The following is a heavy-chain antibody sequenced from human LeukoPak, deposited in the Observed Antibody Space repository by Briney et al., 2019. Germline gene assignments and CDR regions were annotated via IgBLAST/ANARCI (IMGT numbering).Heavy chain of an antibody. J-gene: IGHJ4*02. Sequence: PSETLSLTCTVSGGSISSYYWSWIRQPPGKGLEWIGYIYYSGSTKYNPSLKSRVTMSVDASKTQFSLKLNSVTAADTAVYYCARGSRELYYFDYWGQGTLVTVSS. V-gene: IGHV4-59*01. D-gene: IGHD1-7*01. CDR1: GGSISSYY. CDR3: ARGSRELYYFDY. CDR2: IYYSGST.